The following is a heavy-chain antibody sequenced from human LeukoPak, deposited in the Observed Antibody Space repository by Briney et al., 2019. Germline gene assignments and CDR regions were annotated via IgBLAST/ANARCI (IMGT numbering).Heavy chain of an antibody. Sequence: ASVKVSCKASGYTFTSYYMHWVRQAPGQGLEWMGIINPSGGSTSYAQKFQGRVTMTRDMSTSTVYTELSSLRSEDTAVYYCARDSSSSDADYWGQGTLVTVSS. CDR1: GYTFTSYY. D-gene: IGHD6-6*01. V-gene: IGHV1-46*01. J-gene: IGHJ4*02. CDR3: ARDSSSSDADY. CDR2: INPSGGST.